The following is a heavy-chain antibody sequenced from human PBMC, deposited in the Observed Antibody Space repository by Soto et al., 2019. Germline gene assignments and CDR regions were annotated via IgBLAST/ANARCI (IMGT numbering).Heavy chain of an antibody. V-gene: IGHV5-51*01. Sequence: GESLKISCQGSGYTFTSYWIGWVRQMPGKGLEWMGIIYPGDSETRYSPSFQGRVTISADKSITTAYLQWNSLQASDTAIYYCAKWSRGSSSWYYASWGQGTLVTVSS. CDR2: IYPGDSET. CDR3: AKWSRGSSSWYYAS. CDR1: GYTFTSYW. D-gene: IGHD6-19*01. J-gene: IGHJ5*02.